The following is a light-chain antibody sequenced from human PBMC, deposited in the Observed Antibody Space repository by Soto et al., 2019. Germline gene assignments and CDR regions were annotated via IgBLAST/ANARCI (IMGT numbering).Light chain of an antibody. V-gene: IGLV1-44*01. CDR3: AAWDGSLHHIL. CDR1: SSNMGSNS. J-gene: IGLJ2*01. Sequence: QSVLTQPPSASGTPGQRVTISCSGSSSNMGSNSVNWYQQLPGTAPKLLIYGDNQRPSGVPDRCSGSKSGTSASLAITGLQSEDEADYYCAAWDGSLHHILFGGGTKLTVL. CDR2: GDN.